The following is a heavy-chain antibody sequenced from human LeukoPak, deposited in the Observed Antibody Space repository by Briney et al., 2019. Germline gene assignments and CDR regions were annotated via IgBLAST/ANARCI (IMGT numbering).Heavy chain of an antibody. D-gene: IGHD3-10*01. CDR1: GFTFTNYG. V-gene: IGHV3-30*03. CDR2: ITYDGYYK. CDR3: ARDLSPVVRASPMGY. J-gene: IGHJ4*02. Sequence: PGGSLRLSCAASGFTFTNYGTHWVRHAPGKGLEWVALITYDGYYKYYSDSVKGRFTISSDTSKNTLYLQMNSLRAEDTAVYYCARDLSPVVRASPMGYWGQGTPVTVSS.